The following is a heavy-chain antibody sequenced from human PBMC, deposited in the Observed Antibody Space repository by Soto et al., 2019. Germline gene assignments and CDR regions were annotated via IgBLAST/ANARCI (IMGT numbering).Heavy chain of an antibody. V-gene: IGHV4-59*01. D-gene: IGHD1-26*01. CDR1: GGSFSGYY. Sequence: QVHLQESGPGLVKPPETLSLTCSVSGGSFSGYYWSWIRQSPGKGLEWIGSIYYTGSTKYNLSLKGRATISVDSSSSRVSLRLNSLTAADTALYYCARGGLVPTRGVFDYWGRGARGTVAS. CDR3: ARGGLVPTRGVFDY. CDR2: IYYTGST. J-gene: IGHJ4*02.